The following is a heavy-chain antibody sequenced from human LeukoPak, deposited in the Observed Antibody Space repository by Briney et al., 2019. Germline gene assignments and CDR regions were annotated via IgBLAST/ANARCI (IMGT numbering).Heavy chain of an antibody. J-gene: IGHJ4*02. D-gene: IGHD6-19*01. V-gene: IGHV3-23*01. CDR1: GFTFSSYA. CDR2: ISGSGGST. CDR3: AKDWGHSSGWYDY. Sequence: PGGSLRLSCAASGFTFSSYAMGWVRQAPGKGLEWVSAISGSGGSTYYADSVKGRFTISRDNSKNTLYLQMNSLRAEDTAVYYCAKDWGHSSGWYDYWGQGTLVTVSS.